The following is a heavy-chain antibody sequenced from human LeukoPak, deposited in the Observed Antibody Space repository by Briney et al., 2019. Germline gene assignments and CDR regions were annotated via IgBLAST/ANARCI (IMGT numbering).Heavy chain of an antibody. CDR2: IHYSETT. D-gene: IGHD2-2*01. Sequence: SETLSLTYTVSGGSISSSNYYWGWIRQPRGKGLEWIAIIHYSETTYYNPSLKSRVTISVDTSKNHFSLKLSSVTAADTAVYYCARGPTYQPIDFWGQGTLVTVSS. CDR1: GGSISSSNYY. V-gene: IGHV4-39*02. CDR3: ARGPTYQPIDF. J-gene: IGHJ4*02.